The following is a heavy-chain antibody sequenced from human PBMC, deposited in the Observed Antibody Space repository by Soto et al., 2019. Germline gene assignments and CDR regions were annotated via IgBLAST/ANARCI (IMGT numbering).Heavy chain of an antibody. J-gene: IGHJ3*01. V-gene: IGHV5-51*01. CDR3: ARPYSGGPNDPFDV. CDR1: GYSFTNYW. CDR2: IYPGDSHV. Sequence: GESLKISCKGSGYSFTNYWIGWVRLMPGKGLEWMGIIYPGDSHVIYSPSFQGQVTMSADKSISTAYLQWSSLKASDTAMYYCARPYSGGPNDPFDVWGQGTMVTVSS. D-gene: IGHD1-26*01.